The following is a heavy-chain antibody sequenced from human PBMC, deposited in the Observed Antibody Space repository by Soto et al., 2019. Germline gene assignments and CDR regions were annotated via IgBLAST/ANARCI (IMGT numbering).Heavy chain of an antibody. D-gene: IGHD4-17*01. J-gene: IGHJ3*02. CDR2: IYYSGST. CDR1: GGSISSSSYY. V-gene: IGHV4-39*01. CDR3: ARPQIVNYGDYVGDAFDI. Sequence: SETLSLTCTVSGGSISSSSYYWGWIRQPPGKGLEWIGSIYYSGSTYYNPSLKSRVTISVDTSKNQFSLKLSSVTAADTAVYYCARPQIVNYGDYVGDAFDIWGQGTMVTVSS.